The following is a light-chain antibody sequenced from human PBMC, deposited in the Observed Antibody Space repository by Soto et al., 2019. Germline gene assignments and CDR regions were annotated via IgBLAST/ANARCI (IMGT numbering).Light chain of an antibody. CDR1: ESVSTT. V-gene: IGKV3-15*01. Sequence: EIEMTQSPATLSLAPGERVTLSCMASESVSTTLAWYQQTAGQATRLLTYGASTRATGIPARFIGSGSVTEFTLTIRGLQSEDFAVYYCQQYGSSPPSVTCGQGTRLEIK. CDR2: GAS. CDR3: QQYGSSPPSVT. J-gene: IGKJ5*01.